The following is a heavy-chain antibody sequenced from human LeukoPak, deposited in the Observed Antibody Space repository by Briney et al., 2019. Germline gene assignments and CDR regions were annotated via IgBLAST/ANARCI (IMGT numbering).Heavy chain of an antibody. CDR2: INHSGST. J-gene: IGHJ4*02. V-gene: IGHV4-34*01. CDR1: GGSFSGYY. D-gene: IGHD1-26*01. Sequence: SESLSLTCAVYGGSFSGYYWSWIRQPPGKGLEWIGEINHSGSTNYNPSLKSRVTISVDTSKNQFSLKLSSVTAADTAVYYCARGEVGATTRRIDYWGQGTLVTVSS. CDR3: ARGEVGATTRRIDY.